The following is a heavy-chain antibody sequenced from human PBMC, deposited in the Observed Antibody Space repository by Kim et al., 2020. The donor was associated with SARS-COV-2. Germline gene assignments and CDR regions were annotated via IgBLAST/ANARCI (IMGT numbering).Heavy chain of an antibody. V-gene: IGHV3-33*03. D-gene: IGHD6-6*01. CDR2: IWNEGSNK. CDR3: ATEYSSSSAFDY. J-gene: IGHJ4*02. Sequence: GGSLRLSCAASGFSFSTYGMHWVRQAPGKGLEWVAMIWNEGSNKYYGESVKGRFTISRDNSKNTLYLQMNNLRAEDTAVYYCATEYSSSSAFDYWGRGILLAVSS. CDR1: GFSFSTYG.